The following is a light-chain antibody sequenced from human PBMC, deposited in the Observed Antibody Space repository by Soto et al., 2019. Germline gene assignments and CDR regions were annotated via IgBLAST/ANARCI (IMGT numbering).Light chain of an antibody. CDR1: SSDVGAYNF. Sequence: ALTQPASVSGSPGQSITISCTGTSSDVGAYNFVSWYQQHPGKAPKLMIYDVTNRPSGVSSRFSGSKSGNTASLAISGLQAEDEADYYCSSYTTSNTLVFGGGTKVTVL. V-gene: IGLV2-14*03. CDR3: SSYTTSNTLV. J-gene: IGLJ2*01. CDR2: DVT.